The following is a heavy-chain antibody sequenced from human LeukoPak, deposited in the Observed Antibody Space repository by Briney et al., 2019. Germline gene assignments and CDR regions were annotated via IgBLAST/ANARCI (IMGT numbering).Heavy chain of an antibody. CDR1: GFTFSNYW. CDR2: INQNGGET. D-gene: IGHD1-14*01. V-gene: IGHV3-7*01. CDR3: ATPPSDRGTSPGFYFHY. J-gene: IGHJ4*02. Sequence: GGSLRLSCAASGFTFSNYWMSWVRQAPGKGLEWVANINQNGGETCYVDSVKGRFTISRDNAKNSLYLQMNSLRAEDTAVYYCATPPSDRGTSPGFYFHYWGQGALVTVSS.